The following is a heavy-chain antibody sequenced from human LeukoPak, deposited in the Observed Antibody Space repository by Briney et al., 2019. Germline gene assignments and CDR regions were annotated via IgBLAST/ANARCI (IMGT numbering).Heavy chain of an antibody. D-gene: IGHD3-9*01. CDR1: GFTFSNAW. V-gene: IGHV3-15*01. J-gene: IGHJ4*02. CDR3: TTDPDSWLFVDY. Sequence: PGGSLRLSCAASGFTFSNAWMSWVRQAPGKGLEWVGRIKSKTDGGTTDYAAPVKGRFTISRDDSKNTLYLQMNSLKTEDTAVYYCTTDPDSWLFVDYWSQGTLVTVSS. CDR2: IKSKTDGGTT.